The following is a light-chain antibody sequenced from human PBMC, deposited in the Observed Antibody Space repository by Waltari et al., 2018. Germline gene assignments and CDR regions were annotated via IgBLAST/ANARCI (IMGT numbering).Light chain of an antibody. CDR2: DAS. V-gene: IGKV3D-15*01. Sequence: EIVLPRSPATLSVSPGHVATSSCRASQSVTTKLAWYQLKPGQAPRLLIYDASSRATGIPARFSGSGFGTEFTLTISSLQSEDFAVYYCQQHHNWPPWTFGRGTKVEIK. CDR3: QQHHNWPPWT. CDR1: QSVTTK. J-gene: IGKJ1*01.